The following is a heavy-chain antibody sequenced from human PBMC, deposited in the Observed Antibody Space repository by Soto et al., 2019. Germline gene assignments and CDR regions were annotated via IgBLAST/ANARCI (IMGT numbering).Heavy chain of an antibody. CDR3: AGGGYSSGWSPRFDP. Sequence: SESLSLTCTVSGGSISSSSYYWGWIRQPPGKGLEWIGSIYYSGSTYYNPSLKSRVTISVDTSKNQFSLKLSSVTAADTAVYYCAGGGYSSGWSPRFDPWGQGTLVTVSS. V-gene: IGHV4-39*01. CDR1: GGSISSSSYY. CDR2: IYYSGST. D-gene: IGHD6-19*01. J-gene: IGHJ5*02.